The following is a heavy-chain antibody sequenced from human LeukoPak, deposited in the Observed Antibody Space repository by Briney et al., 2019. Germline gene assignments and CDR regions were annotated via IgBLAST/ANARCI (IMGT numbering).Heavy chain of an antibody. CDR3: ARSYSGIYSFFDY. D-gene: IGHD1-26*01. Sequence: GRSLRLSCVASGFTFSSYAMHWVRQAPGKGLEWVAVISYDGSNKYYADSVKGRFTISRDNSKNTLYLQMNSLRAEDTAVYYCARSYSGIYSFFDYWGQGTLVTVSS. J-gene: IGHJ4*02. V-gene: IGHV3-30-3*01. CDR1: GFTFSSYA. CDR2: ISYDGSNK.